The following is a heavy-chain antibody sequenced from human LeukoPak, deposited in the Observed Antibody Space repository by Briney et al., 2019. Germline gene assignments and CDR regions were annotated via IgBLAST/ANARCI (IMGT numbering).Heavy chain of an antibody. CDR1: GFTFSSYA. CDR2: ISGSGGST. Sequence: PGGSLRLSCAAFGFTFSSYAMSWVRQAPGKGLEWVSAISGSGGSTYYADSVKGRFTISRDNSKNTLYLQMNSLRAEDTAVYYCAKGGAAMIVVVMVTRLYFDYWGQGTLVTVSS. V-gene: IGHV3-23*01. J-gene: IGHJ4*02. D-gene: IGHD3-22*01. CDR3: AKGGAAMIVVVMVTRLYFDY.